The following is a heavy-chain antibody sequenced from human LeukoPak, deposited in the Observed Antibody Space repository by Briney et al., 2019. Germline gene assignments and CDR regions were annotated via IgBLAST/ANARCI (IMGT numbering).Heavy chain of an antibody. CDR1: GGTFSSYA. J-gene: IGHJ4*02. D-gene: IGHD6-13*01. CDR3: AISRTGIAAAGDY. Sequence: GASVKVSCKASGGTFSSYAISWVRQAPGQGLEWMGGIIPIFGTANYAQKFQGRVTITADESTSTAYMELSSLRSEDTAVYYCAISRTGIAAAGDYWGQGTLVTVSS. CDR2: IIPIFGTA. V-gene: IGHV1-69*13.